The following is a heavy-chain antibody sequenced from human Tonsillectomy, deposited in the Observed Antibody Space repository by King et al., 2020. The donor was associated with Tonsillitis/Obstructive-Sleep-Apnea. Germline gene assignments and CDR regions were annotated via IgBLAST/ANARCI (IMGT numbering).Heavy chain of an antibody. CDR2: ISGSAGST. J-gene: IGHJ6*02. V-gene: IGHV3-23*04. CDR3: AKDLRFLEWPEDYYYGMDV. CDR1: GFTFSSYA. Sequence: VQLVESGGGLVQPGGSLRLSCAASGFTFSSYAMSWVRQAPGKGLEWVSAISGSAGSTYYADSVKGRFIISRDNSKNTLYLQMNSLRAEDTAVYYCAKDLRFLEWPEDYYYGMDVWGQGTTVTVSS. D-gene: IGHD3-3*01.